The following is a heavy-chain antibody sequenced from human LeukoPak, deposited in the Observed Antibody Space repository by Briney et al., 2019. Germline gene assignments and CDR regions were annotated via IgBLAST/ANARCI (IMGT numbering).Heavy chain of an antibody. J-gene: IGHJ6*04. CDR1: GFTFSSYE. D-gene: IGHD3-10*02. V-gene: IGHV3-48*03. CDR2: IDYGGGDT. Sequence: PGGSLRLSCTASGFTFSSYEMSWIRQAPGKGLEWVSSIDYGGGDTHYADSVKGRFTISRDNAKNSLYLQMNSLRAEDTAVYYCAELGITMIGGVWGKGTTVTISS. CDR3: AELGITMIGGV.